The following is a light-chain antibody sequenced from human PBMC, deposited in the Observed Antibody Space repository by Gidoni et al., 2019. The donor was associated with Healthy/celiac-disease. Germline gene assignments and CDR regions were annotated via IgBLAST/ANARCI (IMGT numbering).Light chain of an antibody. CDR3: QQYGSSPPIT. J-gene: IGKJ5*01. V-gene: IGKV3-20*01. CDR1: QSVSSSY. Sequence: ELVLTQSPGTLSFSPGVRATLSCSASQSVSSSYLAWYQQKPGQAPRLRIYSASRRATGIPDRFSGSGSGTDFTLTISRLEPEDFAVYYCQQYGSSPPITFXQXTRLEIK. CDR2: SAS.